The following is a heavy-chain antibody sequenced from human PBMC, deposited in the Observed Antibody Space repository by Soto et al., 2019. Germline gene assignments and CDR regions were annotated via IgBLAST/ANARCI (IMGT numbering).Heavy chain of an antibody. Sequence: QVQLQESGPGLVKPSETLSLTCTVSGVSITSHYWTWIRQPPGKGLAWIGNIHYSGSTNYSPSLKGRVIISVDTSENQSSLKLSSVTTADTALYYCTVGGAGHPFDYWGQGTLVTVSS. J-gene: IGHJ4*02. CDR1: GVSITSHY. CDR2: IHYSGST. CDR3: TVGGAGHPFDY. D-gene: IGHD3-16*01. V-gene: IGHV4-59*11.